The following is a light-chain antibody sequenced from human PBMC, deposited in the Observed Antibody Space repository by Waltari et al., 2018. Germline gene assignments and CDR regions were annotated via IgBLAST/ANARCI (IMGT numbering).Light chain of an antibody. CDR3: AAWDDSLNGPV. V-gene: IGLV1-44*01. CDR1: SPNLGSNT. Sequence: QSVMTQPPSASGTPGQRVTISCSGSSPNLGSNTVNWYQQLPETAPKLLIYSHKQRPSGVPDRFSGSKSGTSASRAISGLQSEDEADYYCAAWDDSLNGPVFGGGTKLTVL. CDR2: SHK. J-gene: IGLJ3*02.